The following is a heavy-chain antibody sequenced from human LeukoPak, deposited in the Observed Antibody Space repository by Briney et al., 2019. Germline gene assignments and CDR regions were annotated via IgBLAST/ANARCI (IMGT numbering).Heavy chain of an antibody. CDR1: GFTFRRHW. CDR2: LRSDGRGI. Sequence: GVPLRLSCAASGFTFRRHWMHCVRQAPGKGLVWVSCLRSDGRGISYVDCVKARSTNTRDNAKNTLYLQMNSLRAEDTAVYYCARRYCSSTSCTLDYWGQGTLVTVSS. D-gene: IGHD2-2*01. J-gene: IGHJ4*02. V-gene: IGHV3-74*01. CDR3: ARRYCSSTSCTLDY.